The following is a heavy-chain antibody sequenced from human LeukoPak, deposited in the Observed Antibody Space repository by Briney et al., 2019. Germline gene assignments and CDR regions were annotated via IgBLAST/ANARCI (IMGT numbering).Heavy chain of an antibody. V-gene: IGHV1-2*02. CDR1: GYTFTGYY. Sequence: ASVKVSCKASGYTFTGYYMHWVRQAPGQGLEWMGWINPNSGGTNYAQKFQGRVTMTRDTSISTAYMELSRLRSDDTAVYYCARDPVYYDSSGYCSYFDYWGQGTLVTVSS. CDR2: INPNSGGT. J-gene: IGHJ4*02. CDR3: ARDPVYYDSSGYCSYFDY. D-gene: IGHD3-22*01.